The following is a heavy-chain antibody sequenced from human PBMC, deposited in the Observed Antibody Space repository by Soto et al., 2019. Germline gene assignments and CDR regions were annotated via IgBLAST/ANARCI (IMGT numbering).Heavy chain of an antibody. V-gene: IGHV1-2*04. CDR2: IHPKSGGA. CDR3: AREYCSSGNYYSVVGHFDS. CDR1: GYGFTDYY. Sequence: GASVKVSCKASGYGFTDYYLHWVRQAPGQGLEWMGWIHPKSGGATVAVKFQGSVTMTRDMSIHTAYMELSGLTSDDTAVYYCAREYCSSGNYYSVVGHFDSWGQGTLVTVSS. D-gene: IGHD2-15*01. J-gene: IGHJ4*02.